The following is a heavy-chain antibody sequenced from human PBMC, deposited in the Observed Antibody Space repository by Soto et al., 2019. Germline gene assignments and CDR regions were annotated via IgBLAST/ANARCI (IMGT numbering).Heavy chain of an antibody. CDR1: GYTFTLYN. CDR3: AREQQLVRGWFDP. CDR2: INGGNGNT. Sequence: ASVKVSCKASGYTFTLYNIRWVRQAPGQRLEWMGWINGGNGNTKYSQKFQGRVTITRDTSASTAYMELSSLRSEDTAVYYCAREQQLVRGWFDPWGQGTLVTV. D-gene: IGHD6-13*01. J-gene: IGHJ5*02. V-gene: IGHV1-3*01.